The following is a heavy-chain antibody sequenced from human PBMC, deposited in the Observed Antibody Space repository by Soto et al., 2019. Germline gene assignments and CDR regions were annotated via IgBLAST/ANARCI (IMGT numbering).Heavy chain of an antibody. CDR1: GGTFSSYA. J-gene: IGHJ5*02. CDR2: IIPIFGTA. CDR3: AKAPWGNWNSLLYPFDP. D-gene: IGHD1-7*01. V-gene: IGHV1-69*01. Sequence: QVQLVQSGAEVKKPGSSVKVSCKASGGTFSSYAISWVRQAPGQGLEWMGGIIPIFGTANYAQKFQGRVTITADESTSTAYMELSSLRSEDTAVYYCAKAPWGNWNSLLYPFDPWGQGTLVTVSS.